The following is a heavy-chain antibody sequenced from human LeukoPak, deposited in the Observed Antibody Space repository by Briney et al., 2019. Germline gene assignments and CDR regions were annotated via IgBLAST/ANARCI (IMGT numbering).Heavy chain of an antibody. V-gene: IGHV3-21*01. CDR2: ISSANSHI. J-gene: IGHJ4*02. D-gene: IGHD3-3*01. CDR3: ARDLMRFLEWVN. Sequence: GGSLRLSCVVSGFSLSNYAMNWVRQAPGKGPEWVSYISSANSHIYYADSVKGRFIISRDNAKNSLYLQMNSLRAKDTAVHYCARDLMRFLEWVNWGQGTLVTVSS. CDR1: GFSLSNYA.